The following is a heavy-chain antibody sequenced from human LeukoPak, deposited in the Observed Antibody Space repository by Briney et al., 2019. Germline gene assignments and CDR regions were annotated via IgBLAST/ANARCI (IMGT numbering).Heavy chain of an antibody. CDR2: IYYSGST. CDR3: ARDLVPYYYDSSGYYAF. V-gene: IGHV4-39*01. Sequence: PSETLSLTCTVSGGSISSSSYYWGWIRQPPGKGLEWIGSIYYSGSTYYNPSLKSRVTISVDTSKDQFSLKLSSVTAADTAVYYCARDLVPYYYDSSGYYAFWGQGTLVTVSS. CDR1: GGSISSSSYY. J-gene: IGHJ4*02. D-gene: IGHD3-22*01.